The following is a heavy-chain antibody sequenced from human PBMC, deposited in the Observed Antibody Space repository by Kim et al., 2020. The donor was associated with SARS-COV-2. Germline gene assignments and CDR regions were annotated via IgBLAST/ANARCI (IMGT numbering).Heavy chain of an antibody. V-gene: IGHV3-21*01. CDR3: ARDRGSYYYDSSGCYYFDY. CDR1: GFTFSSYS. CDR2: ISSSSSYI. D-gene: IGHD3-22*01. Sequence: GGSLRLSCAASGFTFSSYSMNWVRQAPGKGLEWVSSISSSSSYIYYADSVKGRFTISRDNAKNSLYLQMNSLRAEDTAVYYCARDRGSYYYDSSGCYYFDYWGQGTLVTVSS. J-gene: IGHJ4*02.